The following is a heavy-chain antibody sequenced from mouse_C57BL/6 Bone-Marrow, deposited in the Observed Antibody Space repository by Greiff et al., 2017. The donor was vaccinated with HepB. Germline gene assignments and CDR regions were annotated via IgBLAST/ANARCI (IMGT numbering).Heavy chain of an antibody. D-gene: IGHD1-1*01. CDR1: GYTFTNYW. CDR3: ARSAYYYGKGYAMDY. V-gene: IGHV1-63*01. CDR2: IYPGGGYT. Sequence: VMLVESGAELVRPGTSVKMSCKASGYTFTNYWIGWAKQRPGHGLEWIGDIYPGGGYTNYNEKFKGKATLTADKSSSTAYMQFSSLTSEDSAIYYCARSAYYYGKGYAMDYWGQGTSVTVSS. J-gene: IGHJ4*01.